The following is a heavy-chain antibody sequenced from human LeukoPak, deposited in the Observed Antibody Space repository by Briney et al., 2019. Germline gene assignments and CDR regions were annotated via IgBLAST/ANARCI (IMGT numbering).Heavy chain of an antibody. J-gene: IGHJ4*02. CDR3: ARDMTIFGVVTPPFDY. CDR2: ISGSGGST. D-gene: IGHD3-3*01. Sequence: PGGSLRLSCAASGFTFSSYAMSWVRQAPGKGLEWVSAISGSGGSTYYADSVKGRFTISRDNSKNTLYLQMNSLRAEDTAVYYCARDMTIFGVVTPPFDYWGQGTLVTVSS. V-gene: IGHV3-23*01. CDR1: GFTFSSYA.